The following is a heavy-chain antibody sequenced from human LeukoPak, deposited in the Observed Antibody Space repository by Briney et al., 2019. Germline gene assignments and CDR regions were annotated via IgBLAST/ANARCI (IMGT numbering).Heavy chain of an antibody. V-gene: IGHV3-23*01. J-gene: IGHJ4*02. Sequence: PGGSLRLSCAASGFTSANYAMSWVRQGPGKGLEWVSTISGSGGSTYYADSVKGRFTISRDNSKNTLFLQMNSLRADDTAVYFCAKDQKSIAATGYDYWGQGTLVTVSS. D-gene: IGHD6-13*01. CDR3: AKDQKSIAATGYDY. CDR2: ISGSGGST. CDR1: GFTSANYA.